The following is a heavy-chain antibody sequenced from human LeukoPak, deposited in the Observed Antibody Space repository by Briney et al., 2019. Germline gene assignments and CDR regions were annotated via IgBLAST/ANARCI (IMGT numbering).Heavy chain of an antibody. D-gene: IGHD3-22*01. V-gene: IGHV3-33*01. J-gene: IGHJ4*02. Sequence: PGRSLRLSCAASGFTFSSYGMHWVRQAPGKGLEWVAVIWYDGSNKYYADSVKGRFTISRDNSQSTLYLQMNSLRAEDTAVYYCARARNNYDSSGFSALDYWGQGTLVTVSS. CDR2: IWYDGSNK. CDR1: GFTFSSYG. CDR3: ARARNNYDSSGFSALDY.